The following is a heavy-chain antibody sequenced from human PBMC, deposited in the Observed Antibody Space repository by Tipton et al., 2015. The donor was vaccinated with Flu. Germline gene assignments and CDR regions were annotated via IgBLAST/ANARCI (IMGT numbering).Heavy chain of an antibody. CDR2: ISGSGSST. Sequence: SLRLSCAASGFTFSSYAMSWVRQAPGKGLEWVSAISGSGSSTYYTDSVKGRFTISRDNSKNTLYLQMNSLRADDTAVYYCAKESPGIAADNYYYYYGMDVWGQGTTVTVSS. V-gene: IGHV3-23*01. CDR3: AKESPGIAADNYYYYYGMDV. J-gene: IGHJ6*02. CDR1: GFTFSSYA. D-gene: IGHD6-13*01.